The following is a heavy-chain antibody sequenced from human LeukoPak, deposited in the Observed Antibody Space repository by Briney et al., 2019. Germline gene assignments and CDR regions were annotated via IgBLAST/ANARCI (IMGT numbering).Heavy chain of an antibody. Sequence: SAPALVKPTHTLTLTCTFSGFSLSTTSMRMSWIRQPPGKALEWLARIDWDDEKVYRTSLKSRLTISKDPSKTQVVLTMTNMDPADTATYYCARMGTRGINRYYLEDWGQGTLVTVSS. CDR3: ARMGTRGINRYYLED. CDR1: GFSLSTTSMR. J-gene: IGHJ4*02. V-gene: IGHV2-70*04. D-gene: IGHD3-10*01. CDR2: IDWDDEK.